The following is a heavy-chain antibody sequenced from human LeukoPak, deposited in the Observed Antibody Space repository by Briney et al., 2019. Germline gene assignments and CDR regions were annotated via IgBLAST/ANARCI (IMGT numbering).Heavy chain of an antibody. CDR1: GYTFTSYY. Sequence: ASVKVSCKTSGYTFTSYYIHWVRQAPGHGLEWMGIFNPSTGNTDYAQKFQGRVTMTGDTSTSTVYMQLSGLRSEDTAVYYCARSIPSLNYFDYWGQGTLVTVSS. V-gene: IGHV1-46*01. D-gene: IGHD2-21*01. CDR3: ARSIPSLNYFDY. CDR2: FNPSTGNT. J-gene: IGHJ4*02.